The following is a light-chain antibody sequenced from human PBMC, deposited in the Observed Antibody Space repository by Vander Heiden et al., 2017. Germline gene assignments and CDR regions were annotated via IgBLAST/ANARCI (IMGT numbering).Light chain of an antibody. V-gene: IGKV4-1*01. CDR3: QQYYSTPTWT. CDR2: WAS. J-gene: IGKJ1*01. CDR1: ESVFCRANKKNY. Sequence: DVVLTQSPDSLAVSLGDRANINCKSSESVFCRANKKNYLAWYQQKPGQPPRLLIYWASTRESGVPDRFSGSGSGTDFTLTISSLQAEDVAVYFCQQYYSTPTWTFGQGTKVEIK.